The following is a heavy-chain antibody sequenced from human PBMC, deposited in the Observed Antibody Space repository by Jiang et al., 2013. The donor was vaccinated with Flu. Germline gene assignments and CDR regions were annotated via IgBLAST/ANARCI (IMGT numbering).Heavy chain of an antibody. CDR1: GGSISGYY. CDR2: IYYSGNT. V-gene: IGHV4-59*08. CDR3: VRHEDGYSHLN. D-gene: IGHD5-24*01. J-gene: IGHJ4*02. Sequence: LLKPSETLSLTCAVSGGSISGYYCSWIRQPPGKGLEWIGYIYYSGNTKYSPSLKSRVTMSVDTSKNQFSLKLSSVTAADTAVYYCVRHEDGYSHLNWGQGKLVTV.